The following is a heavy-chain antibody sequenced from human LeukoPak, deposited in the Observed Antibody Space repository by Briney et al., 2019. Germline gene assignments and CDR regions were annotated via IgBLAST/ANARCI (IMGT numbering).Heavy chain of an antibody. CDR2: IYSGGNT. CDR3: AKDGGYSSSWYDAFDI. CDR1: GFTVSSNS. Sequence: PGGSLRLSCTVSGFTVSSNSMSWVRQAPGKGLEWVSFIYSGGNTHYSDSVKGRFTISRDNSKNTLYLQMNSLRAEDTAAYYCAKDGGYSSSWYDAFDIWGQGTMVTVSS. V-gene: IGHV3-53*05. J-gene: IGHJ3*02. D-gene: IGHD6-13*01.